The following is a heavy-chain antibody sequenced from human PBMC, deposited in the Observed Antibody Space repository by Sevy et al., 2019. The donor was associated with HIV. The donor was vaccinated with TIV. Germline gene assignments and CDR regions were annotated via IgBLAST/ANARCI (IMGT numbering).Heavy chain of an antibody. Sequence: GGSLRLSCAASGFTFSDYYMSWIRQAPGKGLELVSYISSTSDYRNYADSVKGRFTISRDNAKNSLYLQMNSLRTEDTAVYICARGGGSALGYWGEGTLVSVSS. CDR1: GFTFSDYY. V-gene: IGHV3-11*06. CDR3: ARGGGSALGY. D-gene: IGHD1-26*01. CDR2: ISSTSDYR. J-gene: IGHJ4*02.